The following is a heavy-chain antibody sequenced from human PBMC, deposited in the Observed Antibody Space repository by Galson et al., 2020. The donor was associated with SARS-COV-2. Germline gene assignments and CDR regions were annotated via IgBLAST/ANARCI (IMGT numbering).Heavy chain of an antibody. V-gene: IGHV3-49*04. D-gene: IGHD3-9*01. CDR3: AIDYDLSTGYYGYYFDS. CDR1: GFTFADYV. J-gene: IGHJ4*02. CDR2: DRSKSHGETT. Sequence: GESLKISCTGSGFTFADYVMSWVRQTPEKGLEWIGFDRSKSHGETTQYAASVNGRSSISRDDSKRIAYLQMNSLKSEDTAMYYCAIDYDLSTGYYGYYFDSWGQGTLVTVSS.